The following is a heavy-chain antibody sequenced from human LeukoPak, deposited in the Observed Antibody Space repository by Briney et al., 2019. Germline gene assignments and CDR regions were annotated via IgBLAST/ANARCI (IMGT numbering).Heavy chain of an antibody. D-gene: IGHD6-19*01. J-gene: IGHJ2*01. CDR3: ARRLEAVARRYWYFDL. Sequence: SETLSLTCTVSGGSISSSSYYWGWIRQPPGKGLEWIGSIYYSGSTYYNPSLKSRVTISVDPSKNQFSLKLSSVTAADTAVYYCARRLEAVARRYWYFDLWGRGTLVTVSS. CDR1: GGSISSSSYY. CDR2: IYYSGST. V-gene: IGHV4-39*01.